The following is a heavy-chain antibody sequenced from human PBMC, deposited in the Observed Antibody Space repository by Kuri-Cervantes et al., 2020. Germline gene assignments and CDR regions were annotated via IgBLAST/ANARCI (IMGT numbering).Heavy chain of an antibody. D-gene: IGHD4-17*01. J-gene: IGHJ4*02. CDR2: IYYSGST. CDR1: GGSFSGYY. V-gene: IGHV4-34*01. Sequence: SQTLSLTCAVYGGSFSGYYWSWIRQPPGKGLEWIGSIYYSGSTYYNPSLKSRVTTSVDTSKNQFSLKLSSVTAADTAVYYCASLSYGDYTYYFDYWGQGTLVTVSS. CDR3: ASLSYGDYTYYFDY.